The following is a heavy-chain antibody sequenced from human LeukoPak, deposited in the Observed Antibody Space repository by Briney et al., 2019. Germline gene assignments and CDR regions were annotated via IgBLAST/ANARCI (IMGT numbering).Heavy chain of an antibody. Sequence: PGRSLRLSCAASGFTFSSYGMHWVRQAPGKGLEWVAVMSYDGSNKYYADSVKGRFTISRDNSKNTLYLQMNSLRAEDTAVYYCAKGVVPAALMNWFDPWGQGTLVTVSS. J-gene: IGHJ5*02. CDR2: MSYDGSNK. CDR1: GFTFSSYG. CDR3: AKGVVPAALMNWFDP. D-gene: IGHD2-2*01. V-gene: IGHV3-30*18.